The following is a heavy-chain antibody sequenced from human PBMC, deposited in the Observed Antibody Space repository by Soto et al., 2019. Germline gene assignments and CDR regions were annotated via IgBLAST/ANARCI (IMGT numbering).Heavy chain of an antibody. V-gene: IGHV3-74*01. CDR3: AHGTRRPADYYYYGMDV. CDR1: GFTFSSYW. CDR2: INSDGSST. J-gene: IGHJ6*02. Sequence: GGSLRLSCAASGFTFSSYWMHWVRQAPGKGLVWVSRINSDGSSTSYADSVKGRFTISRDNAKNTLYLQMNSLRAEDTAVYYCAHGTRRPADYYYYGMDVWGQGTTVTVSS. D-gene: IGHD2-2*01.